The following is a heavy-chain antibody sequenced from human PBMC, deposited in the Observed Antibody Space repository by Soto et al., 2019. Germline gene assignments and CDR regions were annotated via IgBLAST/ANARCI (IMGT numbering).Heavy chain of an antibody. CDR1: GYTFTSYD. Sequence: QVQLVQSGAEVKKPGASVKVSCKASGYTFTSYDINWVRQATGQGLEWMGWMNPNRGNTGYAQKFQGRVTMTRNTSISTAYMELSSLRSEDTAVYYCAIAYCGGDCYSGAGYFDYWGQGTLVTVSS. J-gene: IGHJ4*02. D-gene: IGHD2-21*01. CDR2: MNPNRGNT. V-gene: IGHV1-8*01. CDR3: AIAYCGGDCYSGAGYFDY.